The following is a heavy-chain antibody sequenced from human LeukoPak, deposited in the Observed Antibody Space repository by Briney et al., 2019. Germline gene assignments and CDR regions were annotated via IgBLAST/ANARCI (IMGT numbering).Heavy chain of an antibody. CDR1: GYTFTGYY. CDR3: ASEGYYDSSAQGY. Sequence: ASVTVSCKASGYTFTGYYMHWVRQAPGQGLEWMGWINPNSGGTNYAQEFQGRVTMTRDTSISTAYMELSRLRSDDTAVYYCASEGYYDSSAQGYWGQGTLVTVSS. D-gene: IGHD3-22*01. CDR2: INPNSGGT. V-gene: IGHV1-2*02. J-gene: IGHJ4*02.